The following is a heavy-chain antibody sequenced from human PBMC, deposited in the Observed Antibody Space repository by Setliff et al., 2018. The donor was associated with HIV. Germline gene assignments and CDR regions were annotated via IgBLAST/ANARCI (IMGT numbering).Heavy chain of an antibody. CDR3: AKADTSGWYPHFQF. D-gene: IGHD6-19*01. CDR2: IFHDGSNK. J-gene: IGHJ4*02. Sequence: LRLSCAASGFTFTSYAMHWVRQTPGKGLEWVAIIFHDGSNKYYADSVKGRFTISRDNSKNTLYLQMNSLGAEDTAVYYCAKADTSGWYPHFQFWGQGTLVTVSS. V-gene: IGHV3-30*18. CDR1: GFTFTSYA.